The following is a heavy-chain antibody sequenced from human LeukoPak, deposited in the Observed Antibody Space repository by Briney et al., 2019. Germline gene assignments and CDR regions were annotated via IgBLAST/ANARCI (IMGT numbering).Heavy chain of an antibody. Sequence: PGGSLRLSCAASGFTCSNYGMSWVRQAPGKGLEWVSSIGSDGSTYYADSVKGRFTISRDISKNTVYLQMNSLRAEDTAVYYCAKRDTIGLWFFDYWGQGALVTVSS. CDR1: GFTCSNYG. CDR3: AKRDTIGLWFFDY. V-gene: IGHV3-23*01. CDR2: IGSDGST. D-gene: IGHD2-21*01. J-gene: IGHJ4*02.